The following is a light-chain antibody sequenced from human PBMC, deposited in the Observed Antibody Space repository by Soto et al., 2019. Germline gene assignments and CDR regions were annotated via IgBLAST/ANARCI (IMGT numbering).Light chain of an antibody. V-gene: IGKV1-5*01. J-gene: IGKJ1*01. CDR3: LQYNGYYRT. Sequence: DIQMTQSPSTLSASVGDRVTITCRASQSVRSWLAWYQQKPGRAPKFLIYDASSLESGVPSRFSGSGSGTTFTLTISSLQSDDFATYYCLQYNGYYRTFGQGTKVDI. CDR1: QSVRSW. CDR2: DAS.